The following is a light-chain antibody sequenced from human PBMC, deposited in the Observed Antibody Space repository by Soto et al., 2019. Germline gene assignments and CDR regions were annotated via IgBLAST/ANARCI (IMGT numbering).Light chain of an antibody. CDR2: DAS. CDR3: HHRTP. CDR1: QSVSSY. V-gene: IGKV3-11*01. J-gene: IGKJ1*01. Sequence: DIVLTQSPATLSLSPGERATLSCRASQSVSSYLAWYQQKPGQAPRLLIYDASNRATGIPARFSGSGSGTDFTLTISSLEPEDFAVYLCHHRTPFGHGTKVEIK.